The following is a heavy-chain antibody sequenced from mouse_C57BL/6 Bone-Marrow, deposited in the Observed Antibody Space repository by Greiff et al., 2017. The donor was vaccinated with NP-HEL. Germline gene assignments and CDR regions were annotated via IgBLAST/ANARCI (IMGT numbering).Heavy chain of an antibody. CDR3: ARYLRRYFDV. J-gene: IGHJ1*03. D-gene: IGHD1-2*01. Sequence: VQLQQSGAELVRPGTSVKVSCKASGYAFTNYLIEWVKQRPGQGLEWIGVINPGSGGTNYNEKFKGKATLTADKSSSTAYMQLSSLTSEDSAVYFCARYLRRYFDVWGTGTTVTVSS. V-gene: IGHV1-54*01. CDR2: INPGSGGT. CDR1: GYAFTNYL.